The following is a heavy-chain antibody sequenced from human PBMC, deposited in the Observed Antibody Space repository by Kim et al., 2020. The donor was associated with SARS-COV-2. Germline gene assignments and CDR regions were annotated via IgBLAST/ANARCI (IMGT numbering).Heavy chain of an antibody. J-gene: IGHJ4*02. CDR2: IYIAGAT. CDR3: TKPSGLGAFGY. CDR1: GFTVSNNY. V-gene: IGHV3-53*01. Sequence: GGSLRLSCAASGFTVSNNYMGWVRQAPGKGLEWVAVIYIAGATFYVDSVKGRFTISRDSFENTLHLQMNSLRTEDTAIYYCTKPSGLGAFGYWGQGTVV. D-gene: IGHD3-3*01.